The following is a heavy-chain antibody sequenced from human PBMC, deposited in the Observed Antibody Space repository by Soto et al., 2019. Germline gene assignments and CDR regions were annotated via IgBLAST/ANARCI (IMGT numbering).Heavy chain of an antibody. Sequence: GGSLRLSCAASDLTFGDFAMSWVLQAPGKGLEWVASISASSRSTYYADSVRGRFSISRDNSKNTLVLQMKILTAADTALYFCEKNYYESGSYYLFDAWGQGTQVTVYS. V-gene: IGHV3-23*01. CDR2: ISASSRST. J-gene: IGHJ5*02. CDR1: DLTFGDFA. D-gene: IGHD3-10*01. CDR3: EKNYYESGSYYLFDA.